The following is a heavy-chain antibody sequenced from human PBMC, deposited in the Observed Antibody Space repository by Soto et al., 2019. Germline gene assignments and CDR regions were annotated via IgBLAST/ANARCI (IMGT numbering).Heavy chain of an antibody. V-gene: IGHV4-59*01. J-gene: IGHJ5*02. CDR1: GGSISSYY. Sequence: QVQLQESGPGLVKPSETLSLTCTVSGGSISSYYWSWIRQPPGKGLEWIGYIHYSGSTTDNTSLNSRVTITVDRSKNQFSIKLRSVTAADTAVYYCASPHCVSSGWDNWFDPWGQGTLVTVSS. CDR3: ASPHCVSSGWDNWFDP. CDR2: IHYSGST. D-gene: IGHD6-25*01.